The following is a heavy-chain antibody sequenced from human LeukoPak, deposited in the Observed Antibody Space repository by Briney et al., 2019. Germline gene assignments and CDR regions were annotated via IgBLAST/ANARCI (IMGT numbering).Heavy chain of an antibody. CDR1: GGSISSGGYS. CDR3: ARGRHYFDY. Sequence: SETLSLTYAVSGGSISSGGYSWSWIRQPPGKGLEWIGYIYHSGSTYYNPSLKSRVTISVDRSKNQFSLKLSSVTAADTAVYYCARGRHYFDYWGQGTLVTVSS. V-gene: IGHV4-30-2*01. J-gene: IGHJ4*02. CDR2: IYHSGST.